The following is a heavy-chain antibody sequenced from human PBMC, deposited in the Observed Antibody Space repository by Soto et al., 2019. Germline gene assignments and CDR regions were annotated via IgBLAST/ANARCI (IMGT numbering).Heavy chain of an antibody. V-gene: IGHV6-1*01. Sequence: SQTLSLTFAISGDSVSSNSSAWNCIRQSPSRGLEWLGRTYYRSKWYNDYAVSVKSRITINPDTSKNQFSLQLNSVTPEDTAVYYCAREEAGGIAVAGGGNWFDPWGQGTLVTVSS. CDR1: GDSVSSNSSA. CDR3: AREEAGGIAVAGGGNWFDP. J-gene: IGHJ5*02. D-gene: IGHD6-19*01. CDR2: TYYRSKWYN.